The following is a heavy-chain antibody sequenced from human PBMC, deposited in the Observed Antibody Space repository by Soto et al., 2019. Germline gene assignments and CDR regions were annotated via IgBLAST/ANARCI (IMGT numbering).Heavy chain of an antibody. CDR3: AREGIVVVARSYYYGMDV. Sequence: ASVNLSCRASVYTFIDSYMHWVLQAPGQGLEWMGWINPNSGGTNYAQKFQGRVTMTRDTSISTAYMELSRLRSDDTAVYYCAREGIVVVARSYYYGMDVWGQGTTVTVSS. CDR2: INPNSGGT. V-gene: IGHV1-2*02. J-gene: IGHJ6*02. D-gene: IGHD2-15*01. CDR1: VYTFIDSY.